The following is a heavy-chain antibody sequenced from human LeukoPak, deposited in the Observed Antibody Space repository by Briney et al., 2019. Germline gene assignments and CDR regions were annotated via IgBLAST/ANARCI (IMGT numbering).Heavy chain of an antibody. D-gene: IGHD2-8*01. V-gene: IGHV4-34*01. J-gene: IGHJ5*02. CDR2: INHSGST. Sequence: SETPSLTCAVYGGSFSGYYWSWIRQPPGKGLEWIGEINHSGSTNYNPSLKSRVTISVDTSKNQFSLKLSSVTAADTAVYYCARGSSGVYTRWFDPWGQGTLVTVSS. CDR3: ARGSSGVYTRWFDP. CDR1: GGSFSGYY.